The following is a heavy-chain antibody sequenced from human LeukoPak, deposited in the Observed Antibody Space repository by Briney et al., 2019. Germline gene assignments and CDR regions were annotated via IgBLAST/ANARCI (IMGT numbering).Heavy chain of an antibody. Sequence: GGSLRLSCAASGFTFDDYAMHWVRQAPGKGLEWVSGISWNSGSIGYADSVKGRFTISRDNAKNSLYLQMNSLRAEDTALYYCAKDFSSSWYYFDYWGQEPWSPSPQ. J-gene: IGHJ4*01. CDR3: AKDFSSSWYYFDY. CDR2: ISWNSGSI. CDR1: GFTFDDYA. V-gene: IGHV3-9*01. D-gene: IGHD6-13*01.